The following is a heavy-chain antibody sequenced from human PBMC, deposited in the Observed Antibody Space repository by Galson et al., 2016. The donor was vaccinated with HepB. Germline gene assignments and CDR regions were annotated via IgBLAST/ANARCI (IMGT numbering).Heavy chain of an antibody. CDR3: AREAAYNAGYSYYFDY. CDR2: LYTGGST. J-gene: IGHJ4*02. V-gene: IGHV3-53*01. CDR1: GLNVSDNY. D-gene: IGHD3-9*01. Sequence: SLRLSCAASGLNVSDNYMNWVRQAPGKGLEWVSVLYTGGSTYYADSVKGRFTISRDNSKNTVYLQMNSVTDEDTAVYYCAREAAYNAGYSYYFDYWGQGTLVTVSS.